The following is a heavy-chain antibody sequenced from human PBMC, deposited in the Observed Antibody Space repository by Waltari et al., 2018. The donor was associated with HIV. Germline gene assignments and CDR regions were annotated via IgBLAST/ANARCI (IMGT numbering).Heavy chain of an antibody. CDR2: TSHDGSKT. Sequence: QVHLVESGGGVVQPGKSLRLSCAVSGLTPNIFGFHWVRQAPGKGLEWVAFTSHDGSKTYYAASVKGRFTVSRDISKRGMYLQINSLTSEDTAVYYCARDVDLDDNRGSKYYGMDDWGRGTTVTVSS. CDR3: ARDVDLDDNRGSKYYGMDD. V-gene: IGHV3-30*03. CDR1: GLTPNIFG. J-gene: IGHJ6*02. D-gene: IGHD1-1*01.